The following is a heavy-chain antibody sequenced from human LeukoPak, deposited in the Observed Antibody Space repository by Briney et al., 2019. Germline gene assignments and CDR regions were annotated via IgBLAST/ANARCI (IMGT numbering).Heavy chain of an antibody. Sequence: GGSLRLSCAASGFTFSDYYMNWIRQAPGKGLEWVSYISSSGSSIYQADSVQGRFTISKDNAKKSLYLQMNSLRAEDTAVYYCATSSMAGTLGYWGQGTLVTVSS. CDR3: ATSSMAGTLGY. CDR2: ISSSGSSI. J-gene: IGHJ4*02. V-gene: IGHV3-11*01. D-gene: IGHD6-19*01. CDR1: GFTFSDYY.